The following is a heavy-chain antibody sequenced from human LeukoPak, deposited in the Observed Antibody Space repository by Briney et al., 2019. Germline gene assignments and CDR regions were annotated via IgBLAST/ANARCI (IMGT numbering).Heavy chain of an antibody. CDR1: GGSISSYY. CDR2: IYYSGST. CDR3: ARTQEWSLPFDY. J-gene: IGHJ4*02. V-gene: IGHV4-59*01. D-gene: IGHD3-3*01. Sequence: SETLSLTCTVSGGSISSYYWSWIRQPPGKGLEWIGYIYYSGSTNYNPSLKGRVTISVDTSKNQFSLKLKSVTAADTAVYYCARTQEWSLPFDYWGQGTLVSVSS.